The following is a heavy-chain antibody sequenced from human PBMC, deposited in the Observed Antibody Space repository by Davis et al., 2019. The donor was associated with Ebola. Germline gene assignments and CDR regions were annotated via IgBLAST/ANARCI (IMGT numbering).Heavy chain of an antibody. J-gene: IGHJ5*02. D-gene: IGHD3-10*01. Sequence: ASVKVSCKASGYTFTGYYMHWVRQAPGQGLEWMGWINPNSGGTNYAQKFPGRVTMTRDTSISTAYMERSRLRSADTDVYYCARAPLRTSLYGSGSYYPRGGWFDPWGQGTLVTVSS. CDR2: INPNSGGT. CDR1: GYTFTGYY. V-gene: IGHV1-2*02. CDR3: ARAPLRTSLYGSGSYYPRGGWFDP.